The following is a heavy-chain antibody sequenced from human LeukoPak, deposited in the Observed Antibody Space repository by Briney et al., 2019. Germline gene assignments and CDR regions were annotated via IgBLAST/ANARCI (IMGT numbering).Heavy chain of an antibody. D-gene: IGHD5-18*01. V-gene: IGHV1-2*02. Sequence: GASVKVSCKASGYTFTGYYMHWVRQAPGQGLEWMGWINPNSGGTNYAQKFQGRVTMARDTSISTAYMELSRLRSDDTAVYYCARVPRIQLWPATDYWGQGTLVTVSS. CDR1: GYTFTGYY. J-gene: IGHJ4*02. CDR2: INPNSGGT. CDR3: ARVPRIQLWPATDY.